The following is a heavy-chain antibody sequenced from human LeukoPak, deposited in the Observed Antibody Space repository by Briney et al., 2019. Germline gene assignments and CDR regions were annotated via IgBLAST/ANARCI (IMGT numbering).Heavy chain of an antibody. CDR1: GYTFTGYY. Sequence: ASVKVSCKASGYTFTGYYMHWVRQAPGQGLEWMGWINPNSGGTNYAQKFQGWVTMTRDTSISTAYMELSRLRSDDTAVYYCARTRVAATRELGYWGQGTLVTASS. V-gene: IGHV1-2*04. D-gene: IGHD2-15*01. J-gene: IGHJ4*02. CDR2: INPNSGGT. CDR3: ARTRVAATRELGY.